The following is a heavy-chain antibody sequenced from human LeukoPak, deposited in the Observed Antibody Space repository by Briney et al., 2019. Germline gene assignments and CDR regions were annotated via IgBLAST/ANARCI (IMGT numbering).Heavy chain of an antibody. CDR1: GYTFTSYG. CDR2: ISAYNGNT. V-gene: IGHV1-18*01. CDR3: ARFSEFGLLSEADY. J-gene: IGHJ4*02. Sequence: ASVKVSRKASGYTFTSYGISWVRQAPGQGLERMGWISAYNGNTNYAQKLQGRVTMTTDTSTSTAYMELRSLRSDDTAVYYCARFSEFGLLSEADYWGQGTLVTVSS. D-gene: IGHD1-26*01.